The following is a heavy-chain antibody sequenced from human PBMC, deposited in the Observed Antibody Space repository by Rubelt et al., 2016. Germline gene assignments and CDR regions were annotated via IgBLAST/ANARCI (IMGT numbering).Heavy chain of an antibody. J-gene: IGHJ5*02. CDR3: ATGATVRSNWFDP. CDR2: ISGGMETI. V-gene: IGHV3-48*04. Sequence: PGGSLRLSCEGSGFTFSSYSMDWVRQVPGKGLEWISYISGGMETIYYADSVRGRFTISRDNAKNSVYLQMNSLRAEDTAVYYCATGATVRSNWFDPWGQGTLVTVSS. CDR1: GFTFSSYS. D-gene: IGHD4-17*01.